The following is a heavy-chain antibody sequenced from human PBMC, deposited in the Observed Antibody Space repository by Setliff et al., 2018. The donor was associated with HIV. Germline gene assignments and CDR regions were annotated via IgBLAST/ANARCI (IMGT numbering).Heavy chain of an antibody. CDR1: GDSTSDTTYS. V-gene: IGHV4-39*01. CDR2: IYHSGST. D-gene: IGHD6-6*01. J-gene: IGHJ4*02. Sequence: SETLSPPCLVPGDSTSDTTYSWGWIRQPPGKGLEWIAIIYHSGSTLNKPSLKSRVTMSVDTSKNQFSLKLNSLTAADTAVDHCARGLTARRVGTFDYWGRGTLVTVSS. CDR3: ARGLTARRVGTFDY.